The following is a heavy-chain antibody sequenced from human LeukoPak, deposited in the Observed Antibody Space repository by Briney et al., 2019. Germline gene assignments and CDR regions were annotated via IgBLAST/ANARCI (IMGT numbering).Heavy chain of an antibody. J-gene: IGHJ4*02. CDR2: FDPEDGET. CDR3: ATAPPQMTTVTPVLY. D-gene: IGHD4-17*01. V-gene: IGHV1-24*01. Sequence: ASVKVSCKVSGYNLTELSMHWVRQAPGKGLEWMGGFDPEDGETIYAQKFQGRVTMTEDTSTDTAYMELSSLRSEDTAVYYCATAPPQMTTVTPVLYWGQGTLVTVSS. CDR1: GYNLTELS.